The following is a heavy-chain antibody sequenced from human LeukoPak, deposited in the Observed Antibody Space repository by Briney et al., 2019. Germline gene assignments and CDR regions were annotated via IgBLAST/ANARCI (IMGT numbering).Heavy chain of an antibody. V-gene: IGHV3-23*01. CDR2: IYENGGTT. Sequence: HSGGSLRLSCVGSGFTFRSHAMSWVRQAPEKGLEFVSGIYENGGTTYYADSVKGRFSISRDNSKNTLYLQMNSLRVEDTAVYYCARGRPHGNDYWGQGTLVTVSS. CDR3: ARGRPHGNDY. CDR1: GFTFRSHA. J-gene: IGHJ4*02. D-gene: IGHD4-23*01.